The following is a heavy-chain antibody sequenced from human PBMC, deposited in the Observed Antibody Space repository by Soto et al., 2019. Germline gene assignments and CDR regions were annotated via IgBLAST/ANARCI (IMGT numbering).Heavy chain of an antibody. Sequence: LSLTCTVSGASISSHYWSWVRQPPGKGLEWIGYIHYSGSTRYDPSLTSRVDISLDPSKEHFSLSLRSVTAADTATYYCVRSYSGGWYNWFPPGGRGTKVAV. J-gene: IGHJ5*02. V-gene: IGHV4-59*11. D-gene: IGHD6-19*01. CDR2: IHYSGST. CDR1: GASISSHY. CDR3: VRSYSGGWYNWFPP.